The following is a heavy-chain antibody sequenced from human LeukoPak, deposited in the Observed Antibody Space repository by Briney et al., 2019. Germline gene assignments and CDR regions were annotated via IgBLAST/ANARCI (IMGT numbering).Heavy chain of an antibody. CDR3: ARSGSDFDY. CDR1: GFTFDDYG. D-gene: IGHD1-26*01. Sequence: PGGSLRLSCAASGFTFDDYGMSWVRQAPGKGLEWVANIKQDGSEKYYVDSVKGRFTISRDNAENSLYLQMDSLRAEDTAVYYCARSGSDFDYWGQGTLVTVSS. CDR2: IKQDGSEK. V-gene: IGHV3-7*01. J-gene: IGHJ4*02.